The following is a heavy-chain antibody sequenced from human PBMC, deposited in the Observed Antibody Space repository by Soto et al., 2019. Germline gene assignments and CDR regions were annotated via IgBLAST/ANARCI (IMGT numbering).Heavy chain of an antibody. CDR2: IHYSGSI. Sequence: QVQLQESGPGLVRPSQTLSLTCTVSGGSISTDHYHWTWIRQTPGKGLEWIGYIHYSGSIHFNPSLQSRVSMSVDTPKTLVSLKLSSVTAADTAVYFCARVDDGGDRHNYGLDVWGQGTTVTVSS. D-gene: IGHD2-21*02. J-gene: IGHJ6*02. CDR3: ARVDDGGDRHNYGLDV. CDR1: GGSISTDHYH. V-gene: IGHV4-30-4*01.